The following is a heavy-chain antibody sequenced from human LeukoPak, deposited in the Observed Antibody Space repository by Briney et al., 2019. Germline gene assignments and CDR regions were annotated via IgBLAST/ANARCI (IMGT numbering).Heavy chain of an antibody. CDR1: GYTFTSYY. V-gene: IGHV1-46*01. CDR3: ARDGPIYYDYVWGSYRQFHY. Sequence: ASVKVSCKASGYTFTSYYMHWVRQAPGQGLEWMGIINPSGGSTSYAQKFQGRVTMTRDMSTSTVYMELSSLRSEDTAVYYCARDGPIYYDYVWGSYRQFHYWGQGTLVTVSS. CDR2: INPSGGST. J-gene: IGHJ4*02. D-gene: IGHD3-16*02.